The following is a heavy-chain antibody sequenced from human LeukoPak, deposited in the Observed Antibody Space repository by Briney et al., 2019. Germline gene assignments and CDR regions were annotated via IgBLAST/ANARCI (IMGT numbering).Heavy chain of an antibody. Sequence: SETLSLTCVVYGGSFRGYYWSWIRQPPGKGLEWIGEINHSGSTNYNPSLKSRVTISIDTSKNQFSLKLSSVTAADTAVYYCARGGPSMDVWGKGTTVTISS. CDR2: INHSGST. CDR1: GGSFRGYY. J-gene: IGHJ6*03. CDR3: ARGGPSMDV. V-gene: IGHV4-34*01.